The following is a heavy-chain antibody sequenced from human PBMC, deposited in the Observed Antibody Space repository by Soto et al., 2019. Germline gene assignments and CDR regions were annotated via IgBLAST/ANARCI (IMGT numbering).Heavy chain of an antibody. CDR1: GFSVTASN. V-gene: IGHV3-53*02. Sequence: EVQLVETGGDLIQPGGSLRLSCAASGFSVTASNMNWVRQAPGKGLEWVSVIFGADETYYADSVGGRITISRDNSKNTVYLQMDSLRTEDTALYYCARGGFDWGQGTLVTVSS. J-gene: IGHJ4*02. D-gene: IGHD3-16*01. CDR3: ARGGFD. CDR2: IFGADET.